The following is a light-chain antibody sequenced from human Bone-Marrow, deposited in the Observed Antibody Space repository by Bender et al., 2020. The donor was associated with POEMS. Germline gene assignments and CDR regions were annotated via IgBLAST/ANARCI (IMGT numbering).Light chain of an antibody. Sequence: QSALTQPASVSGSPGQSITISCTGTSDDVANYNFVSWYQQHPGKAPKLIIYEGTKRPSGVSSRFSGSKSGTSASLAISGLRSEDEADYYCAAWDDRLSAWVFGGGTKLTVL. J-gene: IGLJ3*02. CDR1: SDDVANYNF. CDR2: EGT. CDR3: AAWDDRLSAWV. V-gene: IGLV2-14*02.